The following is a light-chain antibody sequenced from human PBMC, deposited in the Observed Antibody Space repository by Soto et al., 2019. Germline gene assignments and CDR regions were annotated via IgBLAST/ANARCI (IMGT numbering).Light chain of an antibody. Sequence: QSALTQPASVSGSPGQSITISCTGTSSDVGGSNYVSWYQQYPGKAPKLMIYDVSNRPSGVSTRFSGSKSGNTASLTISGLQAEDEAAYYCGSYTSTSTLYVFGTGTKVTVL. CDR2: DVS. V-gene: IGLV2-14*03. J-gene: IGLJ1*01. CDR3: GSYTSTSTLYV. CDR1: SSDVGGSNY.